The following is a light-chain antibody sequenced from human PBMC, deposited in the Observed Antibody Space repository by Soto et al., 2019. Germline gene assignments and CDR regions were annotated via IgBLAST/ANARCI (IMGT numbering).Light chain of an antibody. V-gene: IGLV4-69*01. Sequence: QSVLTQSPSASASLGASVKLTCTLSSGHSSYGIAWHQQQPEKGPRFLMKLNSDGSHSKGDGIPDRFSGSSSGAGRYLTISSLQFEDEADYYCQTWGTGIEVFGGGTKLAVL. CDR2: LNSDGSH. CDR3: QTWGTGIEV. J-gene: IGLJ3*02. CDR1: SGHSSYG.